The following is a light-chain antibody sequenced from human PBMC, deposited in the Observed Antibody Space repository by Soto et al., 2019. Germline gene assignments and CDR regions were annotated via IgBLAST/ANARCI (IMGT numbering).Light chain of an antibody. CDR3: QSYDSSLSGWV. Sequence: QSVLTQPPSVSGAPGQRVTISCTESSSNIGAGYDVHWYQQLPGTAPKLLIYGNSNRPSGVPDRFSGSKSGTSASLAITGVQAEDEADYYSQSYDSSLSGWVFGGGTKLTVL. CDR2: GNS. V-gene: IGLV1-40*01. CDR1: SSNIGAGYD. J-gene: IGLJ3*02.